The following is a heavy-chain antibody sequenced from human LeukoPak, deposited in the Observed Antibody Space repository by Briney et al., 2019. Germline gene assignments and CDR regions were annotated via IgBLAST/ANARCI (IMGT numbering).Heavy chain of an antibody. J-gene: IGHJ4*02. V-gene: IGHV3-7*04. CDR1: GFTFSNYW. D-gene: IGHD2-2*01. Sequence: PGGSLRLSCVRSGFTFSNYWINWVRQAQGKGLEWVANIKEDGSDKYYVDSVKGRFTISRDNAKNSLYLQMNSLRAEDTAVYYCAGGHYAGYWGQGTQVTVSS. CDR2: IKEDGSDK. CDR3: AGGHYAGY.